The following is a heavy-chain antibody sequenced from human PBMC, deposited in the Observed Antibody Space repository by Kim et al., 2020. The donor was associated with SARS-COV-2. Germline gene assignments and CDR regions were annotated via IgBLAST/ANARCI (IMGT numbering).Heavy chain of an antibody. Sequence: ASVKVSCNVSGYTLTELSMHWVRQAPGKGLEWMGGFDPEDGETIYAQKFQGRVTMTEDTSTDTAYMELSSLRSEDTAVYYCATGAEDTAMVTRVHNWFDPWGQGTLVTVSS. J-gene: IGHJ5*02. V-gene: IGHV1-24*01. D-gene: IGHD5-18*01. CDR2: FDPEDGET. CDR3: ATGAEDTAMVTRVHNWFDP. CDR1: GYTLTELS.